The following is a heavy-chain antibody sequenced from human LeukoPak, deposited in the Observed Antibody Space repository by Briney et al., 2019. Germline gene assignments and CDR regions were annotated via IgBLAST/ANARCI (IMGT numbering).Heavy chain of an antibody. CDR3: GRRYDVWSGYYTGAFDY. J-gene: IGHJ4*02. CDR2: VFYNGAT. CDR1: GGSISSSIYY. D-gene: IGHD3-3*01. V-gene: IGHV4-39*07. Sequence: SETLSLTCIVSGGSISSSIYYWAWVRQPPGKGLEWIGSVFYNGATQYSPSLRSRVTISIDTSTNQFSLKLTSVTAADMAVYYCGRRYDVWSGYYTGAFDYWGQGTLVTVSS.